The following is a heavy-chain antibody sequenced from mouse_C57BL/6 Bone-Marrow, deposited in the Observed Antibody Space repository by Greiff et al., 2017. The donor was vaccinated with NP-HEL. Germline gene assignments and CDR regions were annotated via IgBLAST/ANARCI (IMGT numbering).Heavy chain of an antibody. CDR2: IYPRSGNT. V-gene: IGHV1-81*01. CDR3: ARSLYYGYPWFAY. Sequence: QVQLKESGAELARPGASVKLSCKASGYTFTSYGISWVKQRTGQGLEWIGEIYPRSGNTYYNEKFKGKATLTADKSSSTAYMELRSLTSEDSAVYFCARSLYYGYPWFAYWGQGTLVTVSA. D-gene: IGHD2-2*01. CDR1: GYTFTSYG. J-gene: IGHJ3*01.